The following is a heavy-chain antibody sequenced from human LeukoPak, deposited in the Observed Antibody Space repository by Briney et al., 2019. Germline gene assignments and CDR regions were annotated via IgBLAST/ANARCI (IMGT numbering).Heavy chain of an antibody. CDR2: ISGSGGST. J-gene: IGHJ3*02. D-gene: IGHD3-22*01. CDR1: GFTFSSYA. CDR3: AKDSRITMIVVAPDAFDI. V-gene: IGHV3-23*01. Sequence: GGSLRLSCAASGFTFSSYAMSWVRQAPGKGLEWVSAISGSGGSTYYADSVKGRFTISRDNSKNTPYLQMNSLRAEDTAVYYCAKDSRITMIVVAPDAFDIWGQGTMVTVSS.